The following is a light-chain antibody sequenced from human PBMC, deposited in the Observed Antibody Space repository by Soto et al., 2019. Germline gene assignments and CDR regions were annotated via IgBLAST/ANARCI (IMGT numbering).Light chain of an antibody. J-gene: IGKJ5*01. CDR3: QQYNTYST. CDR2: DAS. CDR1: QNIRNW. Sequence: DLQMTPAPSPPAAYVGDSRPITCRASQNIRNWLAWDEQKPGKAPXXLIYDASSLKSGVPARFSGSGSGTDFTLTISSLQPDDFATYYCQQYNTYSTFGQGTRLEIK. V-gene: IGKV1-5*01.